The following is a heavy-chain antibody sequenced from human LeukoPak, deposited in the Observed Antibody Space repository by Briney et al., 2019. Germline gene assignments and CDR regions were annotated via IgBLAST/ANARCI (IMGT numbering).Heavy chain of an antibody. D-gene: IGHD6-19*01. Sequence: PGGSLRLSCVASGSTFSSYVMHWVRQPTGKGLEWVSGIGVAGETYYLDSVKGRFTTSRENARDSLYLQMNSLTDGDMAIYYCVREGYSSGRAPAFDLWGQGTTVTVSS. V-gene: IGHV3-13*01. CDR1: GSTFSSYV. J-gene: IGHJ3*01. CDR3: VREGYSSGRAPAFDL. CDR2: IGVAGET.